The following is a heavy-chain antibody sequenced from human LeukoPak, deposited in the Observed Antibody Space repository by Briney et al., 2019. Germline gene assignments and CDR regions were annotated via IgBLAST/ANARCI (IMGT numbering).Heavy chain of an antibody. CDR3: ARGGTLFTYFDS. V-gene: IGHV4-4*07. CDR1: APSTSDYY. J-gene: IGHJ4*02. CDR2: IYSPGSP. D-gene: IGHD3-10*02. Sequence: SSETLSLTCSVSAPSTSDYYWNWIRQPAGQGLECLGLIYSPGSPANNHSLESRLPMSLATANTHFSLKVTSVTAADTAAYYCARGGTLFTYFDSWGQGTLVTVSS.